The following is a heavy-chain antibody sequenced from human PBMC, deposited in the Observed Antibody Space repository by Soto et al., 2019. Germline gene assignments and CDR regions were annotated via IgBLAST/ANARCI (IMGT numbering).Heavy chain of an antibody. Sequence: QVQLVESGGGVVQPGRSVRLSCAASGFTFSSYAMHWVRQAPGKGLEWVAVITYGGSNTYYADSVKGRFTISRDNSKNTLYLQMNSLRPEDTAVYYCASSFRVVTAPFDYWGQGTLVTVSS. CDR2: ITYGGSNT. CDR3: ASSFRVVTAPFDY. D-gene: IGHD3-3*01. V-gene: IGHV3-30-3*01. CDR1: GFTFSSYA. J-gene: IGHJ4*02.